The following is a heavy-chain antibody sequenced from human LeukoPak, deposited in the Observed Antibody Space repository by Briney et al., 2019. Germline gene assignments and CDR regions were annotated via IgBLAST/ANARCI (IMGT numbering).Heavy chain of an antibody. V-gene: IGHV3-33*01. Sequence: PGGSLRLSSAASGFTFSRNRMHWVRQAPGKGLEWVAVVWFDGSNKYYADSVKGRFTISRDNSKNTLYLQMNSLRAEDTAVYYCAREYGSVLGDYWGQGTLVTVSS. CDR1: GFTFSRNR. J-gene: IGHJ4*02. D-gene: IGHD3-10*01. CDR2: VWFDGSNK. CDR3: AREYGSVLGDY.